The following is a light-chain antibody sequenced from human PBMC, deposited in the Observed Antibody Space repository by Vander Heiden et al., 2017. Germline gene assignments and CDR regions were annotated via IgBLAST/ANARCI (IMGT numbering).Light chain of an antibody. CDR3: AAWDDSLNGWV. Sequence: SVLTQPPSVSEAPSQSVTISCSGSSSNIGNHAVNWYQQLPGKAPKLLIYYDDQLPSGVSDRFSGSKSGTSASLAISGRQSEDEADDYCAAWDDSLNGWVFGGGTKLTVL. CDR2: YDD. V-gene: IGLV1-36*01. J-gene: IGLJ3*02. CDR1: SSNIGNHA.